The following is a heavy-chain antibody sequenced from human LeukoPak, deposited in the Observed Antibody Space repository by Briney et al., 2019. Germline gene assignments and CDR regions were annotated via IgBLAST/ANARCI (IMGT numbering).Heavy chain of an antibody. Sequence: TGGSLRLSCAASGFTFNDYYMSWIRKAPGKGLEWVSYISSSSSYTNYADSVKGRFTISRDNAKNSLYLQMNSLRAEDTAVYYCARAKRYSYVDYWGQGTLVTVSS. J-gene: IGHJ4*02. CDR3: ARAKRYSYVDY. CDR2: ISSSSSYT. CDR1: GFTFNDYY. D-gene: IGHD5-18*01. V-gene: IGHV3-11*05.